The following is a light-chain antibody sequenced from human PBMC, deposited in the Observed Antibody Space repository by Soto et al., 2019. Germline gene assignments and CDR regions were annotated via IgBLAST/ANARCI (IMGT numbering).Light chain of an antibody. CDR1: QSVSSSY. CDR2: GAS. Sequence: EIVLTQYPGTLSLSPGERATLSCRASQSVSSSYLAWYQQKPGQAPRLLIYGASSRATGIPDRFSGSGSGTDFTLTISRLEPEDFAVYYCQQYGSSPVYTFGQGTKLEIK. CDR3: QQYGSSPVYT. V-gene: IGKV3-20*01. J-gene: IGKJ2*01.